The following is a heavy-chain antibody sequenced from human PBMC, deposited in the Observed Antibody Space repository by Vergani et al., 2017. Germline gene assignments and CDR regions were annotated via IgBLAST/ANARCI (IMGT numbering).Heavy chain of an antibody. CDR2: INPNSGGT. V-gene: IGHV1-2*02. J-gene: IGHJ3*02. Sequence: QVQLVQSGAEVKKPGASVKVSCKASGYTFTGYYMHWARQAPGQGLEWMGWINPNSGGTNYAQKFQGRVTMTRDTSISTAYMELSRLRSDDTAVYYCARDTYYYDSSGYYREAFDIWGQGTMVTVSS. D-gene: IGHD3-22*01. CDR1: GYTFTGYY. CDR3: ARDTYYYDSSGYYREAFDI.